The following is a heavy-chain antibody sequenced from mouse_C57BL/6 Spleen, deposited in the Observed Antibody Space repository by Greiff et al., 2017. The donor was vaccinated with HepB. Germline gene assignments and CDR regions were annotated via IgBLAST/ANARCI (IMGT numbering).Heavy chain of an antibody. CDR2: ISDGGSYT. CDR3: ARDQDDGYPAWFAY. V-gene: IGHV5-4*01. J-gene: IGHJ3*01. CDR1: GFTFSSYA. D-gene: IGHD2-3*01. Sequence: EVKVVESGGGLVKPGGSLKLSCAASGFTFSSYAMSWVRQTPEKRLEWVATISDGGSYTYYPDNVKGRFTISRDNAKNNLYLQMSHLKSEDTAMYYCARDQDDGYPAWFAYWGQGTLVTVSA.